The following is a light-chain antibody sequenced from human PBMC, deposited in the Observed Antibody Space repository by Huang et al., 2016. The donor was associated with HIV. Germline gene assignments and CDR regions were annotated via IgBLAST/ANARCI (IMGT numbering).Light chain of an antibody. V-gene: IGKV1-33*01. CDR1: QDINKF. CDR2: DAS. J-gene: IGKJ3*01. CDR3: QQYDSPLFT. Sequence: DIQMTQSQSSMSASVGDRVTITCQASQDINKFLNWYQQKPGKAPKLLIYDASSLETGVPSRFSGSGSGTDFTFTISSLQSEDIATYYCQQYDSPLFTFGPGTRVDIK.